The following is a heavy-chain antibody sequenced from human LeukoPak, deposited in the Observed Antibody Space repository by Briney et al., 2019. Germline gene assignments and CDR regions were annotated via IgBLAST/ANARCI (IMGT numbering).Heavy chain of an antibody. CDR1: GFTFNIYS. J-gene: IGHJ4*02. Sequence: GSLRLSCAASGFTFNIYSMNWVRQAPGKGLEWISYLSRSTTTIYYADSVKGRFTISRDNAKNSLYLQMNSLRAEDTAMYYCARSGWYDDFDYLGQGTLVTVSS. CDR3: ARSGWYDDFDY. V-gene: IGHV3-48*01. D-gene: IGHD6-19*01. CDR2: LSRSTTTI.